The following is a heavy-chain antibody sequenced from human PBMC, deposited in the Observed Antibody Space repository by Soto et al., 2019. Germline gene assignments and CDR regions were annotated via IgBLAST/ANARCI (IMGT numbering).Heavy chain of an antibody. CDR2: ISYSGTT. CDR1: GDSIRGDY. CDR3: ARDMGYGVSDY. D-gene: IGHD4-17*01. V-gene: IGHV4-59*12. J-gene: IGHJ4*02. Sequence: SETLSLTCTASGDSIRGDYWSWIRQPPGKRLEWIAYISYSGTTNYNPSLKSRVTISLDTSNNQLSLKLSSVTAADTAVYYCARDMGYGVSDYWGQGTLVTVSS.